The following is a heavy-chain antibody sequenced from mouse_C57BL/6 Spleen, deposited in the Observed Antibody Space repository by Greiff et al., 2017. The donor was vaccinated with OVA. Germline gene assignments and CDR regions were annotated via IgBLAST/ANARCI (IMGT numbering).Heavy chain of an antibody. J-gene: IGHJ4*01. V-gene: IGHV5-6*01. Sequence: EVKLVESGGDLVKPGGSLKLSCAASGFTFSSYGMSWVRQTPDKRLEWVATISSGGSYTYYPDSVKGRFTISRDNAKNTLYLQRSSLKSEDTAMYYCARQIGYSNYGDAMDYWGQGTSVTVSS. CDR3: ARQIGYSNYGDAMDY. D-gene: IGHD2-5*01. CDR2: ISSGGSYT. CDR1: GFTFSSYG.